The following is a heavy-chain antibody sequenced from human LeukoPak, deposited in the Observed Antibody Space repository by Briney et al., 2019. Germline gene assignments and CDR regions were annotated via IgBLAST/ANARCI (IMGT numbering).Heavy chain of an antibody. V-gene: IGHV1-8*01. J-gene: IGHJ5*02. D-gene: IGHD3-10*01. CDR2: MNPNSGNT. Sequence: ASVKVSCKASGYTFTSYDINWVRQATGQGLEWMGWMNPNSGNTGYAQKFQGRVTMTRNTSISTAYMELSSLRSEDTAVYYCATNSLSGYYGSGSTSFDPWGQGTLVTVSS. CDR1: GYTFTSYD. CDR3: ATNSLSGYYGSGSTSFDP.